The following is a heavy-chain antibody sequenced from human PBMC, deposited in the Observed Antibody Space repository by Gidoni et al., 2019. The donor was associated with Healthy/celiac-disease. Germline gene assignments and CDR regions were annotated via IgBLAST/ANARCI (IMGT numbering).Heavy chain of an antibody. CDR1: GYTFTSDY. J-gene: IGHJ4*02. CDR3: ARASLVATISEFLVPLYYFDY. CDR2: INPSGGST. Sequence: AEVKKPGASVHVSCQASGYTFTSDYMHWVRQAPGQGLVSMGIINPSGGSTSYAQKFQGSVTMTRDTSTRTVYMALSSLRSEDTAVYYCARASLVATISEFLVPLYYFDYWCQGTLVTVSS. V-gene: IGHV1-46*01. D-gene: IGHD5-12*01.